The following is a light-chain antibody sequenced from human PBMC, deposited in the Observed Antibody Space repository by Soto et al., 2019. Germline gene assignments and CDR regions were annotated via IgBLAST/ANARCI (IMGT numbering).Light chain of an antibody. J-gene: IGLJ1*01. CDR3: QSYDDSLSGSGV. Sequence: QSVLTQPPSVSGAPGQTVTISCTGSRSNIGAGYDIHWYQFLPGTAPKLLIYSFNKRPSGIPDRFSGSKSGTSASLAITGLQPADEADYYCQSYDDSLSGSGVFGTGTKLTVL. CDR1: RSNIGAGYD. V-gene: IGLV1-40*01. CDR2: SFN.